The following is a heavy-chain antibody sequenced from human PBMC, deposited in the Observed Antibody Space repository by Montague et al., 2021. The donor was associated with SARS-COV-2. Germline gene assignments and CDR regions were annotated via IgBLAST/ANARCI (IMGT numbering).Heavy chain of an antibody. Sequence: SLRLSCAASGFIFTNYGMNWVRRAPGKGLESVAGISGFGGGTYYSDSVKGRFTISRAASNSTLFLQMDGLRAEDTAIYYCAKSSSETRNWFDIWGQGTLVTVSS. V-gene: IGHV3-23*01. CDR2: ISGFGGGT. J-gene: IGHJ5*02. CDR3: AKSSSETRNWFDI. CDR1: GFIFTNYG. D-gene: IGHD1-14*01.